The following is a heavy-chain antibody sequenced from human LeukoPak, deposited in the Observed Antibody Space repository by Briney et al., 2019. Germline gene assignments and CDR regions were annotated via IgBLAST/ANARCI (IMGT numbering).Heavy chain of an antibody. CDR1: GGSISSGSYY. Sequence: PSETLSLTCTVSGGSISSGSYYWSWIRQPAGKGLGWIGRIYTSGSTNYNPSLKSRVTISVDTSKNQFSLKLSSVTAADTAVYYCARPKRGAFDIWGQGTMVTVSS. V-gene: IGHV4-61*02. CDR3: ARPKRGAFDI. J-gene: IGHJ3*02. D-gene: IGHD3-10*01. CDR2: IYTSGST.